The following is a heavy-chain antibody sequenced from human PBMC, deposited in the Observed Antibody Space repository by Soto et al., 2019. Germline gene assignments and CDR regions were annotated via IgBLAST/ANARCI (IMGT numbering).Heavy chain of an antibody. V-gene: IGHV4-34*01. D-gene: IGHD6-6*01. Sequence: QVQLQQWGAGLLKPSETLSLTCAVYGGSFSGYYWCWIRQPPGKGLECIGEINHSGSTNYNPSLKNRVTISVNTPKSQFSLKLSSVTAADTAVYYCARDPRSSSIAARRYYYYGRDVWGQGTTVTVSS. CDR3: ARDPRSSSIAARRYYYYGRDV. CDR2: INHSGST. CDR1: GGSFSGYY. J-gene: IGHJ6*02.